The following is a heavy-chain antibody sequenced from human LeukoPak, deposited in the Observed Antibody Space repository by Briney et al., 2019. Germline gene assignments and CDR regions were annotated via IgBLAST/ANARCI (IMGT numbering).Heavy chain of an antibody. J-gene: IGHJ4*02. CDR1: GFTFSSYG. CDR2: ISYDGSNK. V-gene: IGHV3-30*18. CDR3: AKVSTEFDWLESHDY. D-gene: IGHD3-9*01. Sequence: GGSLRLSCAAPGFTFSSYGMHWVRQAPGKGLEWVAVISYDGSNKYYADSVKGRFTISRDNSKNTLYLQMNSLRAEDTAVYYCAKVSTEFDWLESHDYWGQGTLVTVSS.